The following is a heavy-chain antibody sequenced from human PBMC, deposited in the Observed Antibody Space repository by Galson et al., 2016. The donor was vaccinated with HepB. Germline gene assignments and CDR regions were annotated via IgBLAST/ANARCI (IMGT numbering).Heavy chain of an antibody. CDR1: GYTFNNYW. Sequence: QSGAEVKKPGESLKISCKASGYTFNNYWIAWVRQMPGKGLEWMGFIFPGDSDTRYSPSIRGQVTISADKSITTAYLQWNSLKATDTAIYFCARTGGGVVGTPPAISHYYLAMDVWGQGTTVTVSS. J-gene: IGHJ6*02. CDR2: IFPGDSDT. V-gene: IGHV5-51*01. D-gene: IGHD3-16*01. CDR3: ARTGGGVVGTPPAISHYYLAMDV.